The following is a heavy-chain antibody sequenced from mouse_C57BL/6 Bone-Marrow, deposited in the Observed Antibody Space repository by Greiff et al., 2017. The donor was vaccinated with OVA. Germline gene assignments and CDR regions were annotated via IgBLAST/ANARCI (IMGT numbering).Heavy chain of an antibody. CDR1: GYTFTSYG. D-gene: IGHD1-1*02. J-gene: IGHJ4*01. CDR3: APLWGRYAMDY. Sequence: VQLQQSGAELVRPGSSVKMSCKTSGYTFTSYGINWVKQRPGQGLEWIGYINLGNGYTEYNEKFKGKATLTSDTSSSTAYMQLSSLTSEDSAVYYCAPLWGRYAMDYWGQGTSVTVSS. V-gene: IGHV1-58*01. CDR2: INLGNGYT.